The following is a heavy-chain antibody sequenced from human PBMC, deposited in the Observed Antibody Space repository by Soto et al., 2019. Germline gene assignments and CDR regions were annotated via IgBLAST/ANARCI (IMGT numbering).Heavy chain of an antibody. J-gene: IGHJ3*02. V-gene: IGHV6-1*01. CDR2: TYYRSKWYN. CDR1: GDSVSTNSAT. Sequence: SQTLSLTCAISGDSVSTNSATWDWIRQSPSRGLEWLGRTYYRSKWYNDYAVSVKSRITINPDTSKNQFSLQLNSVTPEDTAVYYCARDIPALTAFDIWGQGTMVTVSS. CDR3: ARDIPALTAFDI. D-gene: IGHD7-27*01.